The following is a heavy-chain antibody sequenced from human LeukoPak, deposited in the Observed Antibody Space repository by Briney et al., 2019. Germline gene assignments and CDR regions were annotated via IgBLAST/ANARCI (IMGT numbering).Heavy chain of an antibody. Sequence: PSETLSLTCTVSGGSISSSSYYWGWIRQPPGKGLEWIGSIYYSGSTYYNPSLKSRVTISVDTSKNQFSLKLSSVTAADTAVYYCARRPRRETYYYDSSGYYYVRLPHDAFDIWAKGQWSPSLQ. CDR2: IYYSGST. D-gene: IGHD3-22*01. J-gene: IGHJ3*02. CDR3: ARRPRRETYYYDSSGYYYVRLPHDAFDI. V-gene: IGHV4-39*01. CDR1: GGSISSSSYY.